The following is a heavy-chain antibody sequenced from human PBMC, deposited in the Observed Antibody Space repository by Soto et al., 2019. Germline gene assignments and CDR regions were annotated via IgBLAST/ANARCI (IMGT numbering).Heavy chain of an antibody. Sequence: PLLTRSLPCSVAEGSISGYYRSWILQPPGKGLEWIGYIYYTGSTNYNPSLKSRVTISVDTSKNQFSLKLSSVTPADTAVYYCAREGRDGYNPLDYWGQGTLVTVSS. CDR3: AREGRDGYNPLDY. CDR2: IYYTGST. D-gene: IGHD5-12*01. V-gene: IGHV4-59*01. CDR1: EGSISGYY. J-gene: IGHJ4*02.